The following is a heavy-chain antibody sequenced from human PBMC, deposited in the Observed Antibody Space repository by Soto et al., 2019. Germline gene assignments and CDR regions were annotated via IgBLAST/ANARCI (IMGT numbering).Heavy chain of an antibody. J-gene: IGHJ6*02. V-gene: IGHV1-2*04. D-gene: IGHD1-20*01. Sequence: ASVKVSCKASGYTFTGYYMHWVRQAPGQGLEWMGWINPNSGGTNYAQKFQGWVTMTRDTSISTAYMELSRLRSDDTAVYYCARDLPGITGRAYGMDVWGQGTTVTVSS. CDR2: INPNSGGT. CDR3: ARDLPGITGRAYGMDV. CDR1: GYTFTGYY.